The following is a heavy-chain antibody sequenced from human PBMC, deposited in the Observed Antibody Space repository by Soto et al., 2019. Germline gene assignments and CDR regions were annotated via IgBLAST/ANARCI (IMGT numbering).Heavy chain of an antibody. CDR1: GFTSSGYA. D-gene: IGHD6-13*01. CDR2: ISDSGGST. CDR3: AKGSAGGRPYYFDH. Sequence: GGSLRLSCAASGFTSSGYAMSWVRQAPGKGLEWVSAISDSGGSTWYADSVKGRFTISRDNSVNTVSLQMNSLRAEDTALYYCAKGSAGGRPYYFDHWGQGARVTVPQ. V-gene: IGHV3-23*01. J-gene: IGHJ4*02.